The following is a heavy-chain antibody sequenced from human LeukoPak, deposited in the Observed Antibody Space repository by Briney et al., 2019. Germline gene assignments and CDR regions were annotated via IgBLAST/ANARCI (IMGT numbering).Heavy chain of an antibody. D-gene: IGHD2-2*03. Sequence: GEALQISRKGSGYRFTSYWNARVRQMPGKGLEWMGIIYPGDSDTRYRPPFQGQVTISADKSISTAFLQWSSLKASDTAMYFCARLGYCGSSSCYAPDFWGQGTLVTVSS. J-gene: IGHJ4*02. CDR3: ARLGYCGSSSCYAPDF. CDR1: GYRFTSYW. CDR2: IYPGDSDT. V-gene: IGHV5-51*01.